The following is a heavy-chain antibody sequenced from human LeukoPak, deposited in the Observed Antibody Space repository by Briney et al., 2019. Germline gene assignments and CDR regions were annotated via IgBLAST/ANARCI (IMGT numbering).Heavy chain of an antibody. CDR2: VSYDGMKK. J-gene: IGHJ4*02. D-gene: IGHD6-13*01. CDR1: GFTFNYYA. CDR3: ARTPGDSSSWYSDS. V-gene: IGHV3-30*04. Sequence: PGGSLRLSCLASGFTFNYYAMHWARQAPGKGLEWVAIVSYDGMKKYHADTVKGRFTISRDNSKNTLYLQMSSLRAEDTAVYYCARTPGDSSSWYSDSWGQGTLVTVSS.